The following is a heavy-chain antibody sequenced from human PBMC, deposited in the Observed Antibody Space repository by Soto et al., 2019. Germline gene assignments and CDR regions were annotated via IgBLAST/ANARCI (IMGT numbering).Heavy chain of an antibody. CDR1: GDSINSDKYY. J-gene: IGHJ6*02. CDR3: AREIISAAGTPFYYYYGLDV. Sequence: PSETLSLTCSESGDSINSDKYYWGWIRQPPGKGLEWIGSIYFRGNTYYNPSLQTRVTISLDKSKSQFSLKLNSVTAADTAVYYRAREIISAAGTPFYYYYGLDVWGQGTTVPLSS. V-gene: IGHV4-39*02. D-gene: IGHD6-13*01. CDR2: IYFRGNT.